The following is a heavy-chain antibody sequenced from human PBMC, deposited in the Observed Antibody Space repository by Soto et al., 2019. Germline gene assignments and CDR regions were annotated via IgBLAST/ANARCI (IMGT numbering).Heavy chain of an antibody. D-gene: IGHD2-21*02. CDR1: GLSLSTTGVG. CDR2: IYWDDAK. Sequence: QITLKESGPTLVKPTQTLTLTCTFSGLSLSTTGVGVGWIRQPPGKALEWLALIYWDDAKRYSPSLKSRLTIPKDTSKHQVVLTMTNIDPVDTATYYCVQSRCVGDCLQSYPSHSSYGLDPWGRWTTVTVSS. V-gene: IGHV2-5*02. J-gene: IGHJ6*02. CDR3: VQSRCVGDCLQSYPSHSSYGLDP.